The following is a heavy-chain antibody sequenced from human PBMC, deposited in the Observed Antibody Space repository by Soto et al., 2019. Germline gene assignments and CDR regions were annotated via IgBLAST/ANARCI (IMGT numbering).Heavy chain of an antibody. CDR1: TSSTNSFY. Sequence: QVQLQVSGPGLVKPSATLSLSCTVSTSSTNSFYWSWIRQPPGKGLEWIGYFFYTGSTNHNPSLKSRVTTSLDMSSSQFSLSLSSVTAADTAMYYCARSRDGYNLNPIDQWGQGLLVTVSS. CDR2: FFYTGST. J-gene: IGHJ4*02. V-gene: IGHV4-59*01. CDR3: ARSRDGYNLNPIDQ. D-gene: IGHD5-12*01.